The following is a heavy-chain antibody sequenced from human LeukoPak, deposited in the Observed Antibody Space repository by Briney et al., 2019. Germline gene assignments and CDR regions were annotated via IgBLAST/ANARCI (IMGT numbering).Heavy chain of an antibody. Sequence: PSETLSLTCAVSGGSISSGSYYWSWIRQPAGKGLEWIGRIYTSGSTNYNPSLKSRVTISVDTSKNQFSLKLSSVTAADTAVYYCARVYYGSGGYYYYMDVWGKGTTVTISS. CDR3: ARVYYGSGGYYYYMDV. CDR2: IYTSGST. J-gene: IGHJ6*03. V-gene: IGHV4-61*02. D-gene: IGHD3-10*01. CDR1: GGSISSGSYY.